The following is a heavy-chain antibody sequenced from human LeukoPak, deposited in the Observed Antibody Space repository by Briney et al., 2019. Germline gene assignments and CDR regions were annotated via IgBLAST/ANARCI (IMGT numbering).Heavy chain of an antibody. CDR2: INSDGSST. CDR3: ARSPVVVDGFDI. D-gene: IGHD2-2*01. V-gene: IGHV3-74*01. CDR1: GFTFSSYW. Sequence: QSGGSLRLSCAASGFTFSSYWMYWVRQAPGKGLVWVSRINSDGSSTSYADSVKGRCSISRDNAKNTLYLQMNSLRAEDTAVYYCARSPVVVDGFDIWGQGTMVTVSS. J-gene: IGHJ3*02.